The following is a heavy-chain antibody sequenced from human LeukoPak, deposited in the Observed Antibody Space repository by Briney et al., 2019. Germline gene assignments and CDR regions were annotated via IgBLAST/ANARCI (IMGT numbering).Heavy chain of an antibody. Sequence: SETLSLTCAVYGGSFSGYYWSWIRQPPGKGLEWIGEINHSGSTNYNPSLKSRVTISVDTSKNQFSLKLSSVIAADTAVYYCARRKRAAAGKGTFDYWGQGTLVTVSS. CDR3: ARRKRAAAGKGTFDY. CDR2: INHSGST. CDR1: GGSFSGYY. J-gene: IGHJ4*02. V-gene: IGHV4-34*01. D-gene: IGHD6-13*01.